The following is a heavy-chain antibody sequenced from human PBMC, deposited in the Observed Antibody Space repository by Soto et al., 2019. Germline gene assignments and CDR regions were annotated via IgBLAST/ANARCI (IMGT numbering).Heavy chain of an antibody. D-gene: IGHD6-13*01. CDR3: AREKVVPAANYDAFEAAAGTRGYYYGMDV. CDR2: IYYSGST. Sequence: QVQLQESGPGLVKPSQTLSLTCTVSGGSISSGGYYWSWIRQHPGKGLEWIGYIYYSGSTYYNPSLKSRVTISVDTSKNQFSLKLSSVTAADTAVYYCAREKVVPAANYDAFEAAAGTRGYYYGMDVWGQGTTVTVSS. J-gene: IGHJ6*02. CDR1: GGSISSGGYY. V-gene: IGHV4-31*03.